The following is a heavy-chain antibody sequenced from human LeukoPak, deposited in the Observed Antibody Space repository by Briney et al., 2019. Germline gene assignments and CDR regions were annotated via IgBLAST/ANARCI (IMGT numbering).Heavy chain of an antibody. V-gene: IGHV1-46*01. D-gene: IGHD3-10*01. CDR1: GYTFTSYY. Sequence: GASVKVSCKASGYTFTSYYMHWVRQAPGQGLEWMGVIDPSGGGTNYAQKFQGRVTMTRDTSTSTVYMELSSLRSEDTAMYYCASLGSGSSRIIDFDYWGQGTLVTVSS. CDR2: IDPSGGGT. J-gene: IGHJ4*02. CDR3: ASLGSGSSRIIDFDY.